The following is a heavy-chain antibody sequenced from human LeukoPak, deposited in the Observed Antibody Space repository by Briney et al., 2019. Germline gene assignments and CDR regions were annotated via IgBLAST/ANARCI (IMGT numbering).Heavy chain of an antibody. CDR2: IKQDGSEK. Sequence: PGGSLRLSCAASGFTFSSYWMSWVRQAPGKGLEWVANIKQDGSEKYYVDSVKGRFTISRDNAKNSLYLQMNSLRAEDTAVYYCARCAFRGIVGATCGGNFDYWGQGTLVTVSS. CDR3: ARCAFRGIVGATCGGNFDY. J-gene: IGHJ4*02. CDR1: GFTFSSYW. V-gene: IGHV3-7*01. D-gene: IGHD1-26*01.